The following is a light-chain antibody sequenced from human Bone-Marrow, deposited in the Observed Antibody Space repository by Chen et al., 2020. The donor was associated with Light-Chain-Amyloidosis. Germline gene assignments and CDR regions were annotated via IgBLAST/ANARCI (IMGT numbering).Light chain of an antibody. J-gene: IGLJ3*02. CDR3: CSFASINNYLV. CDR2: DVN. CDR1: SSDVGGYNY. Sequence: QSALTQPRSVSGSPGQSVTISCTGTSSDVGGYNYVSWYQQHPGNAPKLLIYDVNERPSGVPDRFSVANSGNTASLTISVLQAEEEADYYCCSFASINNYLVFGGGTKLTVL. V-gene: IGLV2-11*01.